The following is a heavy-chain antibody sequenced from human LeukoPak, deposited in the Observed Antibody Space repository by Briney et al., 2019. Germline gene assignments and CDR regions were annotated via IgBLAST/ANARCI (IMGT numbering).Heavy chain of an antibody. V-gene: IGHV3-15*01. CDR1: RFTVSNAW. Sequence: TGGSLRLSCAASRFTVSNAWMSWVRQAPGKGLEWVGRIKSKTDGETTDYAAPVKGRFTISRDDSKNTLYLQMNSLKTEDTAVYYCTTVYSDSGGFYFNYCDYWGQGTLVTVST. CDR2: IKSKTDGETT. CDR3: TTVYSDSGGFYFNYCDY. J-gene: IGHJ4*02. D-gene: IGHD3-22*01.